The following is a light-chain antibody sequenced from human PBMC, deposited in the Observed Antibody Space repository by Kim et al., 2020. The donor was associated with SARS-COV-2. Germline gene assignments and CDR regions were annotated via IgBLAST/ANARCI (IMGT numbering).Light chain of an antibody. V-gene: IGLV3-10*01. Sequence: SYELTQPLSVSVSPGQTARITCSGEALPKKYAYWYQQKSGQVPVLVIYEDRERPSGIPERFSASSSGTMATLTISGAQVEDEGDYYCYSTDFSGNHRVFGGGTQLTVL. J-gene: IGLJ3*02. CDR2: EDR. CDR1: ALPKKY. CDR3: YSTDFSGNHRV.